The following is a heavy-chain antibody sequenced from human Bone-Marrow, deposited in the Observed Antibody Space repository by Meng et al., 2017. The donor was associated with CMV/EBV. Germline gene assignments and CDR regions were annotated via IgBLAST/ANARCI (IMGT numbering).Heavy chain of an antibody. V-gene: IGHV4-39*07. D-gene: IGHD2-21*01. J-gene: IGHJ4*02. CDR3: ARDRNGIYSDFDY. CDR1: GGSISSRSYY. CDR2: IYYGGST. Sequence: TVSGGSISSRSYYWGWIRQPPGKGLEWIGSIYYGGSTYSNPSLKSRVTISLDTSENQFSLKLSSVTAADTAVYYCARDRNGIYSDFDYWGQGTLVTVSS.